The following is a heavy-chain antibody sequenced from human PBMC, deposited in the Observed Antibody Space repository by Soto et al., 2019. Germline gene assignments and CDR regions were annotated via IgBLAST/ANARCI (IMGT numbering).Heavy chain of an antibody. Sequence: GESLKISCAASGFTFSSYAMHWVRQAPGKGLEWVAVISYDGSNKYYADSVKGRFTISRDNSKNTLYLQMNSLRAEDTAVYYCARGLYGMDVWGQGTTVTVSS. V-gene: IGHV3-30-3*01. CDR1: GFTFSSYA. CDR2: ISYDGSNK. CDR3: ARGLYGMDV. J-gene: IGHJ6*02.